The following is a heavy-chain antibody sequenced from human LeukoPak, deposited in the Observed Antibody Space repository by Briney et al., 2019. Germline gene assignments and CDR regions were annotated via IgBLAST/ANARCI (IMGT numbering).Heavy chain of an antibody. V-gene: IGHV1-18*01. CDR2: ISAYNGNT. CDR1: GYTFTSYG. Sequence: ASVKVSCKASGYTFTSYGISWVRQAPGQGLEWMGWISAYNGNTNYAQKLQGRVTMTTGTSTSTAYMELRSLRSDDTAVYYCARDDSSGWPGIDNYYYYGMDVWGQGTTVTVSS. D-gene: IGHD6-19*01. CDR3: ARDDSSGWPGIDNYYYYGMDV. J-gene: IGHJ6*02.